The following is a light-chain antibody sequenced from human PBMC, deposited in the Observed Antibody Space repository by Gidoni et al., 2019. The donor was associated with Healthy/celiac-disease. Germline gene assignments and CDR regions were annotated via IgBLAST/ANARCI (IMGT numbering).Light chain of an antibody. Sequence: AIPMTPSPSSLSASVGDRVTITCRASQGIRNDLGWYQQKPGKAPKLLIYAASSLQSGVPSRFSGSGSGTDFTLTISSLQPEDFATYYCLQDYNTPWTFGQGTKVEIK. V-gene: IGKV1-6*01. J-gene: IGKJ1*01. CDR2: AAS. CDR3: LQDYNTPWT. CDR1: QGIRND.